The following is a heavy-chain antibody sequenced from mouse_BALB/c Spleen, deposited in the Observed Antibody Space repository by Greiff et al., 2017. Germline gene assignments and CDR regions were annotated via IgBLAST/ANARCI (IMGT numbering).Heavy chain of an antibody. Sequence: VQRVESGPGLVAPSQCLSLSCTVSGFSLTSYGVHWVRQPPGKGLEWLGVIWAGGSTNYNSALMSRLSISKDNSKSQVFLKMNSLQTDDTAMYYCARDYDDAMDYWGQGTSVTVSS. J-gene: IGHJ4*01. CDR3: ARDYDDAMDY. CDR2: IWAGGST. D-gene: IGHD2-12*01. V-gene: IGHV2-9*02. CDR1: GFSLTSYG.